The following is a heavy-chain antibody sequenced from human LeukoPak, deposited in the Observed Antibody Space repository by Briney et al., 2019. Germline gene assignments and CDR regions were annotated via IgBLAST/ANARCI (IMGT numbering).Heavy chain of an antibody. CDR3: ARWTANSGSTFDY. CDR2: IYYSGST. CDR1: GGSISSYY. Sequence: PSETLSLTCTVSGGSISSYYWSWIRQPPGKGLEWIGYIYYSGSTNYNPSLKSRVTISVDTSKNQFSLKLSSVTAADTAVYYCARWTANSGSTFDYWGQGTLVTVSS. D-gene: IGHD3-10*01. J-gene: IGHJ4*02. V-gene: IGHV4-59*08.